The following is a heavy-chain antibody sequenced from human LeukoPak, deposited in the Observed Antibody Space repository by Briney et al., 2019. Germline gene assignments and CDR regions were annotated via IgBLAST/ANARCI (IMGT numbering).Heavy chain of an antibody. J-gene: IGHJ4*02. D-gene: IGHD1-26*01. Sequence: GSVKVSCKASGYTFTGYYIHWVRQAPGQGLEWMGWINPNSGDTNYAQKFQGRVTMTRDTSISTAYMELNRLTSDDTAVYYCAREEGSYPESLDYWGQGTLVTVSS. V-gene: IGHV1-2*02. CDR2: INPNSGDT. CDR1: GYTFTGYY. CDR3: AREEGSYPESLDY.